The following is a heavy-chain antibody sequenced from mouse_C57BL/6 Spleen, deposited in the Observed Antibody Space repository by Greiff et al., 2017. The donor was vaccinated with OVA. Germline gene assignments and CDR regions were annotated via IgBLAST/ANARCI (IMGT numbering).Heavy chain of an antibody. Sequence: EVQVVESGGGLVQPGGSLSLSCAASGFTFTDYYMSWVRQPPGKALEWLGFIRNKANGYTTEYSASVKGRFTISRDNSQSILYLQMNALRAEDSATYYCARWDGSGGGYAMDYWGQGTSVTVSS. J-gene: IGHJ4*01. CDR2: IRNKANGYTT. D-gene: IGHD1-1*01. CDR3: ARWDGSGGGYAMDY. CDR1: GFTFTDYY. V-gene: IGHV7-3*01.